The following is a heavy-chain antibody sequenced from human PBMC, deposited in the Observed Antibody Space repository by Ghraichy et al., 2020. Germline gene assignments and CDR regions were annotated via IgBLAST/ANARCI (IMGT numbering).Heavy chain of an antibody. CDR2: INHSGST. V-gene: IGHV4-34*01. Sequence: SETLSLTCAVSGGSFSGYYWSWIRQPPGKGLEWIGEINHSGSTNYNPSLKSRVTISVDTSKNQFSLKLSSVTAADTAVYYCARGSSGWYRWFDPWGQGTLVTVSS. J-gene: IGHJ5*02. CDR1: GGSFSGYY. D-gene: IGHD6-19*01. CDR3: ARGSSGWYRWFDP.